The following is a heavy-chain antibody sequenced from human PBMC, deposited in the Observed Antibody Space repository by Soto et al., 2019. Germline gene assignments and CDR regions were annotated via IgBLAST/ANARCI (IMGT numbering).Heavy chain of an antibody. J-gene: IGHJ6*02. CDR3: ARDNRKAGSGWYSSHYYYGMDV. V-gene: IGHV4-59*01. CDR1: GGSISSYY. D-gene: IGHD6-19*01. CDR2: IYYSGST. Sequence: SETLSLTCTVSGGSISSYYWSWIRQPPGKGLEWIGYIYYSGSTNYNPSLKSRVTISVDTSKNQFSLKLSSVTAADTAVYYCARDNRKAGSGWYSSHYYYGMDVWGQGTTVTVSS.